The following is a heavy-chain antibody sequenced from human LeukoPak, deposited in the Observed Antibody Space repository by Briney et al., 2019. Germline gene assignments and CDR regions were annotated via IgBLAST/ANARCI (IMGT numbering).Heavy chain of an antibody. CDR2: ISGDGAST. Sequence: GGSLRLSCAASGFTFAIHAMTWVRQAPGKGLEWVSGISGDGASTHYAESVKGQFTISRDNSQDTLFLQMNSLRVEDTAIYYCAKDSYVSGRPLHTFDVWGQGAMVTVSS. CDR3: AKDSYVSGRPLHTFDV. V-gene: IGHV3-23*01. J-gene: IGHJ3*01. CDR1: GFTFAIHA. D-gene: IGHD3-10*01.